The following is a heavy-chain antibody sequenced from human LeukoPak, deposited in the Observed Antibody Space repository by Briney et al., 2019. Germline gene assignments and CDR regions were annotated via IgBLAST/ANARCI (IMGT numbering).Heavy chain of an antibody. CDR3: ASVSSSWYQYYYYMDV. CDR2: IYYSGST. CDR1: GGSFSGYY. D-gene: IGHD6-13*01. Sequence: PSETLSLTCAVYGGSFSGYYWSWIRRPPGKGLEWIGSIYYSGSTYYNPSLKSRVTISVDTSKNQFSLKLSSVTAADTAVYYCASVSSSWYQYYYYMDVWGKGTTVTVSS. J-gene: IGHJ6*03. V-gene: IGHV4-34*01.